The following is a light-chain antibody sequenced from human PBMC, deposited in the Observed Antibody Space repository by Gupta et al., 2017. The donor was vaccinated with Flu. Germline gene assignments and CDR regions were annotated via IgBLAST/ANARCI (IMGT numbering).Light chain of an antibody. Sequence: RTTTSCPGRRSNSGSDYGTGSLQLQGTAPNLVIYKNYERPPGAPDRFSGSKSGTAASLAISGLRAEAEADYYCIAGDDRLSGYVFGTGTKVTVL. J-gene: IGLJ1*01. CDR3: IAGDDRLSGYV. V-gene: IGLV1-47*01. CDR2: KNY. CDR1: RSNSGSDY.